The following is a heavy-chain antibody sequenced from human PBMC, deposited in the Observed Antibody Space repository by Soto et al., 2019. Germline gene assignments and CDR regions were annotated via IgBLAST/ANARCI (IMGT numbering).Heavy chain of an antibody. CDR2: NSGDGGST. CDR1: GFTFDDYA. J-gene: IGHJ3*02. Sequence: GGSLRLSCAASGFTFDDYAMHWVRQAPGKGLEWVSLNSGDGGSTYYADSVKGRFTISRDNSKNSLYLQMNSLRTEDTALYYCAKDIQDGYNFAFDIWGQGTMVTVSS. CDR3: AKDIQDGYNFAFDI. V-gene: IGHV3-43*02. D-gene: IGHD5-12*01.